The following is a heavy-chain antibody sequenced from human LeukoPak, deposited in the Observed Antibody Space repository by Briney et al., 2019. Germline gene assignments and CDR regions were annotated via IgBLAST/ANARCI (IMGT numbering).Heavy chain of an antibody. V-gene: IGHV4-59*01. CDR3: ARDSYSSSWYGMDV. J-gene: IGHJ6*02. CDR2: IYYSGST. CDR1: GGSISSYY. Sequence: PSETLSLTCTVSGGSISSYYWSWIRQPPGKGLEWIGYIYYSGSTNYNPSLKSRVTISVDTSKNQFSLKLSSVTAADTAVYYCARDSYSSSWYGMDVWGQGTTVTVSS. D-gene: IGHD6-13*01.